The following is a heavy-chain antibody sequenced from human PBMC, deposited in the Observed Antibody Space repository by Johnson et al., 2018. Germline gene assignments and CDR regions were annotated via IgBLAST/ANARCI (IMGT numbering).Heavy chain of an antibody. D-gene: IGHD1-7*01. CDR1: GFTFSTYA. V-gene: IGHV3-30-3*01. J-gene: IGHJ6*03. Sequence: QVQLVESGGGVVQPGRSLRLSCSASGFTFSTYAMHWVRQAPGKGLEWVAVISYDGSNKYYADSVKGRFTISRDNSKNTLYLQMKSLRAEDTAVYYCARASTGTTSYYMDVWGKGTTVTVSS. CDR3: ARASTGTTSYYMDV. CDR2: ISYDGSNK.